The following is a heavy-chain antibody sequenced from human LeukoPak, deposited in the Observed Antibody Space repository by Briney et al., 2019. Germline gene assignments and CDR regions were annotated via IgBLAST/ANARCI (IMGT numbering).Heavy chain of an antibody. CDR2: ILYDGSNK. Sequence: GGSLRLSCAASGFTFSSYGMHWVRQAPGKGLEWVAVILYDGSNKYYADSVKGRFTISRDNAKNSLYLQMNSLRAEDTAVYYCAELGITMIGGVWGKGTTVTISS. D-gene: IGHD3-10*02. CDR1: GFTFSSYG. CDR3: AELGITMIGGV. J-gene: IGHJ6*04. V-gene: IGHV3-30*18.